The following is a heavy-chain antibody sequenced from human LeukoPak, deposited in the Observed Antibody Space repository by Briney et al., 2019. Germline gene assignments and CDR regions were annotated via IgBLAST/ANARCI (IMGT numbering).Heavy chain of an antibody. CDR1: GYTFTGYY. CDR2: INPNSGGT. CDR3: ARVGPIDGYHGIAFDI. V-gene: IGHV1-2*02. Sequence: VASVKVSCKASGYTFTGYYMHWVRRAPGQGLEWMGWINPNSGGTDYAQKFRGRVTMTWDTSISTAYMELSRLRSDDTAVYYCARVGPIDGYHGIAFDIWGQGTMVTVSS. J-gene: IGHJ3*02. D-gene: IGHD5-24*01.